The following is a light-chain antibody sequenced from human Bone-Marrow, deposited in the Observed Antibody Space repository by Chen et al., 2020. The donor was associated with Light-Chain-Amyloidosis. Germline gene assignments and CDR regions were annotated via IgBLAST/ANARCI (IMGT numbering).Light chain of an antibody. V-gene: IGKV4-1*01. Sequence: DIVMTQSPDPLAVSLGERATINCKSSQSVLYTSNNKNYLAWYQQKPGQPPKLLIYWASTRESGVPDRFSGSGSGTDFTLTISSLQAEDVAVYYCHQYYTHGTFGLGTKVEIK. J-gene: IGKJ1*01. CDR1: QSVLYTSNNKNY. CDR3: HQYYTHGT. CDR2: WAS.